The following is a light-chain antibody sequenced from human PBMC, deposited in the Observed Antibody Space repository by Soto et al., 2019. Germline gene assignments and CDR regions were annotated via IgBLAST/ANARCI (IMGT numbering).Light chain of an antibody. V-gene: IGKV3-15*01. CDR1: QSVSNN. CDR3: QQYNNWPPLT. CDR2: GAS. J-gene: IGKJ4*01. Sequence: EIVMTQSPATLSVSPGERATLSCRPSQSVSNNLAGYQQKPGQAPRLLIYGASTRATGIPARFSGSGSGTEFTLNISSLQSEDFAVYYCQQYNNWPPLTFGGGPKVEIK.